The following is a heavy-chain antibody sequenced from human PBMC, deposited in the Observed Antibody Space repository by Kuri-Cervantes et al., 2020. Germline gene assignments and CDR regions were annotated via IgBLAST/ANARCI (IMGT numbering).Heavy chain of an antibody. D-gene: IGHD6-13*01. CDR2: ISYDGSNK. CDR3: ARDRRAAAGTFFY. CDR1: GFTFSSYA. Sequence: GESLKISCAASGFTFSSYATHWVRQAPGKGLEWVAVISYDGSNKYYADSVKGRFTISRDNAKNSLYLQMNSLRDEDTAVYYCARDRRAAAGTFFYWGQGTLVTVSS. V-gene: IGHV3-30-3*01. J-gene: IGHJ4*02.